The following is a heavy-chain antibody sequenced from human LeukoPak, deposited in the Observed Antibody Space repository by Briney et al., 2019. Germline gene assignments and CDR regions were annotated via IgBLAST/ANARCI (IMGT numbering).Heavy chain of an antibody. D-gene: IGHD4-11*01. CDR2: IKQDGSVI. V-gene: IGHV3-7*04. CDR3: ARVLESATTVSEF. CDR1: GFTLSNYW. Sequence: PGGSLRLSCAASGFTLSNYWMTWVRQAPGKGVEWVANIKQDGSVINYVDSVKGRFTIARDNGKNSLFLQMSSLRVEDTAVYYCARVLESATTVSEFWGQGTLVTVSS. J-gene: IGHJ4*02.